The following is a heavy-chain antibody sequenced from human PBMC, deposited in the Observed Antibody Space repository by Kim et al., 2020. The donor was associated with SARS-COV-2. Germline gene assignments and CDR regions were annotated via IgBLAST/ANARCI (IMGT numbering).Heavy chain of an antibody. Sequence: GGSLRLSCAASGFRFSDDWMNWVRQTPEKGLEWVANINPHGSVRTHVDSVKGRFTISRDNANNLLYLQMSSLRAEGAAVYYCADWANDNYWGQGTLVTVSS. CDR3: ADWANDNY. D-gene: IGHD3-22*01. CDR1: GFRFSDDW. CDR2: INPHGSVR. V-gene: IGHV3-7*01. J-gene: IGHJ4*02.